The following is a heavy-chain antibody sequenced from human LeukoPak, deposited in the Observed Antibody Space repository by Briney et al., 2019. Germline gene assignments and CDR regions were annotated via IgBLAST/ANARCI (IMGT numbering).Heavy chain of an antibody. Sequence: GSLRLSCAASGFTFSDYGMHWVRQAPGKGLEWVAVISYDGSNKYSADSVKGRFTISRDNSKNTLYLQMNSLRAEDTAVYYCAKDEDYGDYVLSYWGQGTLVTVSS. CDR3: AKDEDYGDYVLSY. V-gene: IGHV3-30*18. D-gene: IGHD4-17*01. J-gene: IGHJ4*02. CDR2: ISYDGSNK. CDR1: GFTFSDYG.